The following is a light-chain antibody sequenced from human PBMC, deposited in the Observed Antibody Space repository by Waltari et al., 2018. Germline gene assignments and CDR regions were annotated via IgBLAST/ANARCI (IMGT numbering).Light chain of an antibody. Sequence: SYELTQPPSVSVSPGQTARITCSGDALPKQYAYWYQQKPGQAPVLVIYKDNERPSGIPERFSGSSSGTIVTLTISGVQAEDEADYYCQSSDSSVVFGGGTKLTVL. CDR2: KDN. V-gene: IGLV3-25*03. J-gene: IGLJ2*01. CDR1: ALPKQY. CDR3: QSSDSSVV.